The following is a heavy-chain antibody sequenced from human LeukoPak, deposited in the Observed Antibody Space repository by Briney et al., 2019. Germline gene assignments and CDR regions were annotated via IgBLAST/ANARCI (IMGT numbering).Heavy chain of an antibody. D-gene: IGHD2-2*01. J-gene: IGHJ4*02. V-gene: IGHV5-51*01. CDR3: ARRLGYCSSTSCPLDY. CDR2: IYPGDSDT. Sequence: GESLKISCKGSGYSFTSYWIGWVRQMPGKGLEWMGIIYPGDSDTRYSPSFQGQVTISADKSISTAYLQWSSLKASDTAMYYCARRLGYCSSTSCPLDYWGQGTLVTVSS. CDR1: GYSFTSYW.